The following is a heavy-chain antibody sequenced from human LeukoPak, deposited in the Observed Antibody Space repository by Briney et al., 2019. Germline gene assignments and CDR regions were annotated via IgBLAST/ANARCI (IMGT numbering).Heavy chain of an antibody. J-gene: IGHJ4*02. CDR3: AHTLASPDALQWFGDTTGY. Sequence: SAPTLVKPTQTLTLTCTFCGFSLSTSGVGVGWIRQPPGKALEWLALIYWHDDKRYSPTLKSRLTITNDTSKTQELLTMTNMHPADTATYYCAHTLASPDALQWFGDTTGYWGQGTLVTVSS. V-gene: IGHV2-5*01. CDR2: IYWHDDK. CDR1: GFSLSTSGVG. D-gene: IGHD3-10*01.